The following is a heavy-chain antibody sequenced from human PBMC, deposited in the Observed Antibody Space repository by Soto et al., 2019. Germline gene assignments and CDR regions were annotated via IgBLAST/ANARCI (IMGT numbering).Heavy chain of an antibody. D-gene: IGHD3-10*01. J-gene: IGHJ4*02. Sequence: EVQLLESGGGLVQPGWSLRLSCAASGFTFNNYAMTWVRQAPGKGLEWVSASSGGGDTTSYADSVKGRFTVSRDGSKNTLYLQMSSLRAEDTALYYCAKGRGGSGSLTPRVDFWGQGTLVTVSS. CDR2: SSGGGDTT. CDR3: AKGRGGSGSLTPRVDF. CDR1: GFTFNNYA. V-gene: IGHV3-23*01.